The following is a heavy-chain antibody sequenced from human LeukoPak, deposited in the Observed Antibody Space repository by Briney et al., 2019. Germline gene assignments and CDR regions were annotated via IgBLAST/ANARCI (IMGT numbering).Heavy chain of an antibody. CDR1: GFTFSSYG. CDR3: ARDYSGSLDY. D-gene: IGHD1-26*01. J-gene: IGHJ4*02. Sequence: GGSLRLSCAASGFTFSSYGMHWVRQAPGKGLEWAAFIRYDGSNKYYADSVKGRFTISRDNAKNSLYLQMNSLRAEDTAVYYCARDYSGSLDYWGQGTLVTVSS. V-gene: IGHV3-30*02. CDR2: IRYDGSNK.